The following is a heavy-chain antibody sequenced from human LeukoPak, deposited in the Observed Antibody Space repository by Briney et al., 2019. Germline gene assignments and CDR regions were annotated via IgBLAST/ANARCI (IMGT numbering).Heavy chain of an antibody. CDR3: ASTEDYGGNSAAFAI. CDR2: INWNGGRT. Sequence: GGSLRLSCAACGLTFDGYGMSGVRQAPGKGLELVAGINWNGGRTGYVDSVNGRLTISRDNAKNSLYVQMNSLCADGRACYYCASTEDYGGNSAAFAIWGQGKMVTVSS. J-gene: IGHJ3*02. V-gene: IGHV3-20*04. D-gene: IGHD4-23*01. CDR1: GLTFDGYG.